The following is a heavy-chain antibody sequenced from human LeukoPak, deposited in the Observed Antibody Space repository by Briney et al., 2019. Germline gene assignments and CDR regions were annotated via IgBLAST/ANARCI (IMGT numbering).Heavy chain of an antibody. CDR2: ISSNGGST. J-gene: IGHJ4*02. V-gene: IGHV3-64*01. CDR1: GFTFSSYA. CDR3: ARGMITFGGVIVEYYFDY. Sequence: GGSLRLSCAASGFTFSSYAMHWVRQAPGKGLEYVSAISSNGGSTYYANSVKGRFTISRDNSKNTLYLQMGSLRAEDMAVYYCARGMITFGGVIVEYYFDYWGQGTLVTVSS. D-gene: IGHD3-16*02.